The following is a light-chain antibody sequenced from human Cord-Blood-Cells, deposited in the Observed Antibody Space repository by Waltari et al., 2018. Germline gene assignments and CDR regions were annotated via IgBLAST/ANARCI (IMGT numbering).Light chain of an antibody. J-gene: IGKJ3*01. V-gene: IGKV3-20*01. CDR3: QHYGSSRVT. CDR1: QSVSSSY. Sequence: EIELTQSPGTLSLSPGERATLSCRASQSVSSSYLAWYQQKPGQAPRLLIYGASSRATGSADRFNGSGSGTDFTRTISRLEPEDFAVYYCQHYGSSRVTFGPGTKVDIK. CDR2: GAS.